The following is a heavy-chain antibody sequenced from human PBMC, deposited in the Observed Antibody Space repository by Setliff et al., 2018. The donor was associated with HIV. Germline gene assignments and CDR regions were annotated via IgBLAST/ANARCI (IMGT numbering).Heavy chain of an antibody. CDR1: GDSITSGSYY. D-gene: IGHD2-8*01. J-gene: IGHJ4*02. Sequence: SETLSLTCTVSGDSITSGSYYWGWIRQPPGKGLEWIGTIYYSGNMNYNPSLKSRVTISIDTSKQFSLKLTSVTAADTAVYYCVRRVSGCMLDWWGQGTQVTVSS. CDR3: VRRVSGCMLDW. CDR2: IYYSGNM. V-gene: IGHV4-39*01.